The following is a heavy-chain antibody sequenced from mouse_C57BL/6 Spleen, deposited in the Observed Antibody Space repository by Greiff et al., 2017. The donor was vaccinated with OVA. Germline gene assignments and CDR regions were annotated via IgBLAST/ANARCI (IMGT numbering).Heavy chain of an antibody. Sequence: QVQLQQPGAELVKPGASVKMSCKASGYTFTSYWITWVKQRPGQGLEWIGDIYPGSGSTKYNEKFKSKATLTVDTSSSTTCMQLSSLTSEDSSVYYCAHYDGYYFDDWGQGSTRTVSS. CDR3: AHYDGYYFDD. CDR1: GYTFTSYW. V-gene: IGHV1-55*01. D-gene: IGHD1-2*01. CDR2: IYPGSGST. J-gene: IGHJ2*01.